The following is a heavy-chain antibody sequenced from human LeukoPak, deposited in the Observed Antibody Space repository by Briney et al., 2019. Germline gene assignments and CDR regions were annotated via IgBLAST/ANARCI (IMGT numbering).Heavy chain of an antibody. V-gene: IGHV4-61*02. CDR3: ARASMEDIVVVPAAIKWYFDL. Sequence: PSETLSLTCTVSGGSISSGSYYWSWIRQPAGKGLEWIGRIYTSGSTNYNPSLDSRVTISVDTSKKQFSLKLSSVTAADTAVYYCARASMEDIVVVPAAIKWYFDLWGRGTLVTVSS. D-gene: IGHD2-2*01. CDR2: IYTSGST. CDR1: GGSISSGSYY. J-gene: IGHJ2*01.